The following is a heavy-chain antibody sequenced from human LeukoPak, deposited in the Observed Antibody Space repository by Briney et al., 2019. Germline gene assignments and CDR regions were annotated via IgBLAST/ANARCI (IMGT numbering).Heavy chain of an antibody. D-gene: IGHD4-17*01. V-gene: IGHV3-23*01. CDR1: GFPFRNHA. CDR3: VKGPTTVTTAFDY. CDR2: IRPSGGAT. Sequence: GGSLRLSLAAPGFPFRNHAMGWVRPTQGKGLGLVSSIRPSGGATYYADAVKGRFTISRDNSKNTLYLQMNSLRAEDTAVYYCVKGPTTVTTAFDYWGQGTLVSVSS. J-gene: IGHJ4*02.